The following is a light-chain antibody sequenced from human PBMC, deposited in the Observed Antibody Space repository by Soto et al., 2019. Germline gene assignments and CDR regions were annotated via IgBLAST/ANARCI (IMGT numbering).Light chain of an antibody. Sequence: QAVVTQSPSASASLGASVKLTCTLSSGHSTYAIAWHQQQPEKGPRYLMKLYSDGSHRKGDGIPDRFSGSSSGAERYLTISSLQSEDEADYYCQTWGTGYRVFGGGTQLTVL. J-gene: IGLJ3*02. CDR2: LYSDGSH. CDR1: SGHSTYA. CDR3: QTWGTGYRV. V-gene: IGLV4-69*01.